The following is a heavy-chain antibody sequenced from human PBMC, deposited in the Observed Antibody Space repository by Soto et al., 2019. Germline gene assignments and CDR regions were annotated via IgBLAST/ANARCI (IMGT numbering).Heavy chain of an antibody. Sequence: GGPLRLSCAASGFTFSSYAMSWVRQAPGKGLEWVSAISGSGGSTYYADSVKGRFTISRDNSKNTLYLQMNSLRAEDTAVYYCAKPLYSSGWYLDYWGQGTLVTVSS. J-gene: IGHJ4*02. CDR3: AKPLYSSGWYLDY. D-gene: IGHD6-19*01. V-gene: IGHV3-23*01. CDR2: ISGSGGST. CDR1: GFTFSSYA.